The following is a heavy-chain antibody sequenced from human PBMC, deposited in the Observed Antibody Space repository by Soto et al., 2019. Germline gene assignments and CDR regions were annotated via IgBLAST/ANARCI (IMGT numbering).Heavy chain of an antibody. D-gene: IGHD3-10*01. CDR1: GFTFSDHD. Sequence: GGSLRLSCAASGFTFSDHDIDWVRQAPGKGLEWVGRSRNKANSYSTEYAASVKGRFTISRDDSKKLLYLQMNSLRSEDTAVYYCARNSDGSGSYNYYMDVWGKGTSVTVSS. CDR2: SRNKANSYST. CDR3: ARNSDGSGSYNYYMDV. V-gene: IGHV3-72*01. J-gene: IGHJ6*03.